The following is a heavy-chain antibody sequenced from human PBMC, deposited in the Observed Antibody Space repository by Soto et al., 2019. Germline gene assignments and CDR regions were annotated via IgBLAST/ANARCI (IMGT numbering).Heavy chain of an antibody. D-gene: IGHD3-3*01. CDR3: ARSLFGVVISWFDP. V-gene: IGHV4-59*01. CDR1: GGSISSFY. CDR2: IYYSGST. Sequence: SETLSLTCNVSGGSISSFYWSWIRQPPGKGLEWIGYIYYSGSTNYNPSLKSRVTISVDTSKNQFSLKLSSVTAADTAVYYCARSLFGVVISWFDPWGQGTLVTVSS. J-gene: IGHJ5*02.